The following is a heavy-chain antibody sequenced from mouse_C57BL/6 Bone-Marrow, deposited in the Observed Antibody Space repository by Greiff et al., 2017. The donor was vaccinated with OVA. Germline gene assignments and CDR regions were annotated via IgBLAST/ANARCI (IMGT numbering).Heavy chain of an antibody. D-gene: IGHD3-1*01. Sequence: QVHVKQSGAELARPGASVKLSCKASGYTFTSYGISWVKQRTGQGLEWIGEIYPRSGNTYYNEKFKGKATLTADKSSSTAYMELRSLTSEDSAVYFCARHSSRDYYAMDYWGQGTSVTVSS. CDR2: IYPRSGNT. CDR1: GYTFTSYG. V-gene: IGHV1-81*01. J-gene: IGHJ4*01. CDR3: ARHSSRDYYAMDY.